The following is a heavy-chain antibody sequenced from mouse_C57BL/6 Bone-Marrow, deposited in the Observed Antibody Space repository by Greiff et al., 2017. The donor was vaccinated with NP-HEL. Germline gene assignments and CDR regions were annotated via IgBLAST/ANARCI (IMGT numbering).Heavy chain of an antibody. J-gene: IGHJ2*01. V-gene: IGHV1-47*01. CDR2: FHPYNDDT. CDR3: ARSYYDYEGDYFDY. CDR1: GYTFTTYP. Sequence: VQLVESGAELVKPGASVKMSCKASGYTFTTYPIEWMKQNHGKSLEWIGNFHPYNDDTKYNEKFKGKATLTVEKSSSTVYLELSRLTSDDSAVYYCARSYYDYEGDYFDYWGQGTTLTVSS. D-gene: IGHD2-4*01.